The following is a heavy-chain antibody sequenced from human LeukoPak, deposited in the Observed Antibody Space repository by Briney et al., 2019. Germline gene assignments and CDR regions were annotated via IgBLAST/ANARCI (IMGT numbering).Heavy chain of an antibody. CDR2: ISHTGSTM. V-gene: IGHV3-11*04. D-gene: IGHD3-10*01. CDR3: AIPPLSGTGSSRPLAEMDV. Sequence: KAGGSLRLSCAASGFTVSSNYMSWVRQAPGKGLEWVSYISHTGSTMSYADSVKGRFTISRDNARNSLHLQMNSLRAEDTAVYYCAIPPLSGTGSSRPLAEMDVWGQGTTVTVSS. J-gene: IGHJ6*02. CDR1: GFTVSSNY.